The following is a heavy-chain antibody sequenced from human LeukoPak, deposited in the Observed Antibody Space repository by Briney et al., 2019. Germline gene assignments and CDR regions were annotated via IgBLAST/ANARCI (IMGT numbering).Heavy chain of an antibody. D-gene: IGHD5-18*01. V-gene: IGHV1-69*13. CDR1: GGTFSSYA. J-gene: IGHJ4*02. CDR3: AREDIRGYSYGAHWGDY. CDR2: IIPIFGTA. Sequence: SVKVSCKASGGTFSSYAISWVRQAPGQGLEWMGGIIPIFGTANYAQKFQGRVTITADGSTSTAYMELSSLRSEDTAVYYCAREDIRGYSYGAHWGDYWGQGTLVTVSS.